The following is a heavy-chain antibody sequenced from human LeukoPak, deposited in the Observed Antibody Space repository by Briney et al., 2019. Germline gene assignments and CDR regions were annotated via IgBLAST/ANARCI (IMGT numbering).Heavy chain of an antibody. CDR2: ISSSGSTI. D-gene: IGHD3-22*01. J-gene: IGHJ3*02. Sequence: GGSLRLSCAASGFTFSDYYMSWIRQAPGKGLEWVSYISSSGSTIYYADSVKGRFTISRDNAKNSLYLQMNSLRAEDTAVYYCARDFLYYYDSSGLQRAHDAFDIWGQGTMVTVSS. CDR3: ARDFLYYYDSSGLQRAHDAFDI. V-gene: IGHV3-11*01. CDR1: GFTFSDYY.